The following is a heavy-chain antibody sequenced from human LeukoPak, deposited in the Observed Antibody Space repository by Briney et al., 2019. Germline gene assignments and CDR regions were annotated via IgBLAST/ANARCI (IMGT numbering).Heavy chain of an antibody. J-gene: IGHJ4*02. V-gene: IGHV4-59*01. Sequence: SETLSLTCSVSGYDSISTYYWNWIRQPPGKGLEWIGQIFYKGNTNYNPSLESRVTMSVDTSKNEFSLKLKSVTAADTAVYYCASIAAAALFDYWGQGTLVTVSS. CDR1: GYDSISTYY. CDR2: IFYKGNT. D-gene: IGHD6-13*01. CDR3: ASIAAAALFDY.